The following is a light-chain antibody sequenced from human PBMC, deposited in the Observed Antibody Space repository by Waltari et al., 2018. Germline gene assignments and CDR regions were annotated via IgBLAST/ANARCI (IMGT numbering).Light chain of an antibody. CDR2: RAS. Sequence: DIQMTQSPSTLSASVGDKVTITCRAKESISIWLDWYQHKPGTAPKLLIYRASTLERGVPSRFSGAGSGTEFTLTISSLQPDDFATYYCQQYDSESYTFGQGTKLEIK. J-gene: IGKJ2*01. CDR1: ESISIW. V-gene: IGKV1-5*03. CDR3: QQYDSESYT.